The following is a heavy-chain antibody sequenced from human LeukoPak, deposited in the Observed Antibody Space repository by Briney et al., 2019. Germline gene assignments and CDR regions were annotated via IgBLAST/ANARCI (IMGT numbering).Heavy chain of an antibody. CDR3: ARDRGIAAAGHAFDI. V-gene: IGHV1-69*13. CDR2: IIPIFGTA. Sequence: ASVKVSCKASGYTFTSYGISWVRQAPGQGLEWMGGIIPIFGTANYAQKFQGRVTITADESTSTAYMELSSLRSEDTAVYYCARDRGIAAAGHAFDIWGQGTKVTASS. CDR1: GYTFTSYG. D-gene: IGHD6-13*01. J-gene: IGHJ3*02.